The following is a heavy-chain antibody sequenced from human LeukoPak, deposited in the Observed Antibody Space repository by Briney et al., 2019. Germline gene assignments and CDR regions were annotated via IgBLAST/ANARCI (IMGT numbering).Heavy chain of an antibody. D-gene: IGHD2/OR15-2a*01. CDR2: IGSSGNT. V-gene: IGHV4-4*07. J-gene: IGHJ4*02. CDR3: TRGEFDCDS. Sequence: SETLSFTCSVSGESMRNYYWSWIRQPAGRGLEWIGRIGSSGNTNYNPSLGSRVTVSIDVSKNQLSLKLYSVTAADTAVYYCTRGEFDCDSWGQGILVTVSS. CDR1: GESMRNYY.